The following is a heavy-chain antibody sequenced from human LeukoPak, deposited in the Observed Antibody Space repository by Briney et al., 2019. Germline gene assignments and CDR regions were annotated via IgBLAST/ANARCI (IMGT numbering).Heavy chain of an antibody. D-gene: IGHD2-2*01. V-gene: IGHV4-61*02. CDR1: GGSISSGSYY. CDR2: IYTSGST. Sequence: SQTLSLTCTVSGGSISSGSYYWSWIRQPAGKGLEWIGRIYTSGSTNYNPSLKSRVTISVDTSKNQFSLKLSSVTAADTAVYYCARDGPFVVPAVSWGQGTLVTVSS. J-gene: IGHJ5*02. CDR3: ARDGPFVVPAVS.